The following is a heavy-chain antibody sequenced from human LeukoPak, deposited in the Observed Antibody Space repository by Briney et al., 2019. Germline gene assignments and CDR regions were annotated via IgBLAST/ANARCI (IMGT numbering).Heavy chain of an antibody. Sequence: GGSLRLSCAASGFTFDDYAMHWVRQAPGKGLEWVSGISWNSGSIGYADSVKGRFTISRDNSKNTLYLQMNSLRAEDTAVYYCAKDVTIFGVVIKAPSDYWGQGTLVTVSS. D-gene: IGHD3-3*01. CDR1: GFTFDDYA. CDR3: AKDVTIFGVVIKAPSDY. J-gene: IGHJ4*02. V-gene: IGHV3-9*01. CDR2: ISWNSGSI.